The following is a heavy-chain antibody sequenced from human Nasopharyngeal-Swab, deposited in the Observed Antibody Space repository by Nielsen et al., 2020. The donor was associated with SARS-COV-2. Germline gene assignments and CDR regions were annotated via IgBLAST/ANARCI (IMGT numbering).Heavy chain of an antibody. J-gene: IGHJ4*02. CDR3: AKGGYCSSTSCYIDS. Sequence: GESLKISCAASGFTFSSYAMSWVRQAPGKGLEWVSAISGSGGSTYYADSVKGRFTISRDNSKNTLYLQMNSLRAEDTAVYYCAKGGYCSSTSCYIDSRGQGTLVTVSS. V-gene: IGHV3-23*01. CDR2: ISGSGGST. D-gene: IGHD2-2*02. CDR1: GFTFSSYA.